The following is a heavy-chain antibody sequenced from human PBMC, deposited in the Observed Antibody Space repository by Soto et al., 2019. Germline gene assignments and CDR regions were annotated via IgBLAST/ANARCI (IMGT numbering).Heavy chain of an antibody. CDR3: ARERITMVRATYYYYGMDV. CDR1: GGSFSDHY. V-gene: IGHV4-34*01. CDR2: INHSGST. Sequence: SETLSLTCAVYGGSFSDHYWSWIRQTPGKGLEWIGEINHSGSTNYNPSFKSRVTISVDTSKNQFSLKLSSVTAADTAVYYCARERITMVRATYYYYGMDVWGQGTTVTVSS. J-gene: IGHJ6*02. D-gene: IGHD3-10*01.